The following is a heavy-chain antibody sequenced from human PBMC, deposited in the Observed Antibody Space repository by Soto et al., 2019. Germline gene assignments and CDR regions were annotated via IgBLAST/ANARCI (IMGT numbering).Heavy chain of an antibody. CDR1: GYTLTELS. CDR2: FDPEDGET. Sequence: GASVKVSCKVSGYTLTELSMHWVRQAPGKGLEWMGGFDPEDGETIYAQKFQGRVTMTRNTSISTAYMELSSLRSEDTAVYYCARVSWDDHDAFDIWGQGTMVTVSS. V-gene: IGHV1-24*01. D-gene: IGHD1-26*01. J-gene: IGHJ3*02. CDR3: ARVSWDDHDAFDI.